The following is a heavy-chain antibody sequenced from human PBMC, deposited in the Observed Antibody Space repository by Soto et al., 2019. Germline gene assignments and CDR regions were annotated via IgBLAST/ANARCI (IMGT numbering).Heavy chain of an antibody. CDR1: GFTFSSYA. V-gene: IGHV3-23*01. J-gene: IGHJ4*02. CDR2: ISGSGGST. CDR3: AKMVRGAVAFDY. D-gene: IGHD6-19*01. Sequence: GGSLRLSCAASGFTFSSYAMSWVRQAPGEGLEWVSVISGSGGSTYYADSVKGRFTISRDNSKNTLYLQMNSLRAEDTAVYYCAKMVRGAVAFDYWGQGTLVTVSS.